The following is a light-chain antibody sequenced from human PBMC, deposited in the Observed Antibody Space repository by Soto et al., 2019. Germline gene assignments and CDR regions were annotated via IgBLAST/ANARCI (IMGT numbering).Light chain of an antibody. J-gene: IGKJ1*01. CDR1: QGIRND. Sequence: DIQMTQSPSSLSASVGARVIITCRASQGIRNDLAWYQQKPGKGPRRLIYDASKLQDGVPSRVSGSGSGTEFTLTISSLQPEDIATYYCLQHGSYPRTFGQGAKADIK. CDR2: DAS. V-gene: IGKV1-17*01. CDR3: LQHGSYPRT.